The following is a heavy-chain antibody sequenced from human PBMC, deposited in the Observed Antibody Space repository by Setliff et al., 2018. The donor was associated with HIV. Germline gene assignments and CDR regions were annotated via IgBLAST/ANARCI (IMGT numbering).Heavy chain of an antibody. J-gene: IGHJ4*02. CDR3: ARGSRITVVAILTYSRFDY. Sequence: ASVKVSCKAPENTFSNYYMHWVRQAPGQGLEWMGIINPSSGSTTYAQKFQGRVTMTRDTSTSTVYMELSSLRSEDTAVYFCARGSRITVVAILTYSRFDYWGQGTLVTVSS. D-gene: IGHD2-15*01. V-gene: IGHV1-46*01. CDR2: INPSSGST. CDR1: ENTFSNYY.